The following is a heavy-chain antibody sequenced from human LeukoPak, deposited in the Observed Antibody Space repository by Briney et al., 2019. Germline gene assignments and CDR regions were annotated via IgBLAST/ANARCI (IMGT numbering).Heavy chain of an antibody. V-gene: IGHV4-39*07. CDR1: GGSISSSSYY. CDR3: ARDVRLQYAYYMDV. D-gene: IGHD4-11*01. CDR2: IYYSGST. Sequence: SETLSLTCTVSGGSISSSSYYWGWIRQPPGKGLEWIGSIYYSGSTYYNPSLKSRVTISVDTSKNQFSPKLSSVTAADTAVYYCARDVRLQYAYYMDVWGKGTTVTVSS. J-gene: IGHJ6*03.